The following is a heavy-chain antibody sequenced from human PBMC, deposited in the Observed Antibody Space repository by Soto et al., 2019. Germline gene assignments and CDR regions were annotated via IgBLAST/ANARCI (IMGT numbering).Heavy chain of an antibody. Sequence: QVQLVQSGAEVKRPGSSVKVSCKASGDTFNFYSINWVRQAPGLGLAWMGRVNPIVSMSNYAQKFQGRVTMTAEKSTSTAYMELSSLRSEDTAIYSCAGSYGSGYRAFDYWGQGALVTVSS. D-gene: IGHD3-10*01. CDR3: AGSYGSGYRAFDY. V-gene: IGHV1-69*02. CDR1: GDTFNFYS. CDR2: VNPIVSMS. J-gene: IGHJ4*02.